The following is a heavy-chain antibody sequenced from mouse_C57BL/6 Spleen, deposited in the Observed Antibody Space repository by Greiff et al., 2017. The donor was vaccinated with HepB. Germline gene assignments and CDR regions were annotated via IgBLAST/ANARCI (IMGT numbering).Heavy chain of an antibody. CDR1: GFTFSSYG. J-gene: IGHJ4*01. CDR2: ISSGGSYT. Sequence: DVMLVESGGDLVKPGGSLKLSCAASGFTFSSYGMSWVRQTPDKRLEWVATISSGGSYTYYPDSVKGRFTISRDNAKNTLYLQMSSLKSEDTAMYYCARHLTGKNYAMDYWGQGTSVTVSS. V-gene: IGHV5-6*02. D-gene: IGHD4-1*01. CDR3: ARHLTGKNYAMDY.